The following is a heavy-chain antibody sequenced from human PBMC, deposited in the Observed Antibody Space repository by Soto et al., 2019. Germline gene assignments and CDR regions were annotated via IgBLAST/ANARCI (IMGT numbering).Heavy chain of an antibody. Sequence: QVQLQESGPGLVKPSGTLSLTCTVSGGSISNNNWWSWVRQTPEKGLEWIGQIYHSGNTNYNPSLKSRVSMSVDKSKNQCSLKMNSATAADTAVYYCARFLPGFVGENEAFDFWGHGTLVTVSS. CDR1: GGSISNNNW. D-gene: IGHD3-3*01. CDR3: ARFLPGFVGENEAFDF. V-gene: IGHV4-4*02. CDR2: IYHSGNT. J-gene: IGHJ4*01.